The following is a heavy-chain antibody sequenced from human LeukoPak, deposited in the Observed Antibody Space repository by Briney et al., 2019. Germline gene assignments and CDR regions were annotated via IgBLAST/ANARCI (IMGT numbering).Heavy chain of an antibody. Sequence: PGGSLRLSCAASGFTFSYYVMSWVRQAPGKGLEWVSAIGGSGGTTYYADSVKGRFTISRDDSKNTLYLQMNSLRAEDTAVYYCAKRPGSGSYYLDYWGQGTLVTVSS. V-gene: IGHV3-23*01. CDR1: GFTFSYYV. CDR3: AKRPGSGSYYLDY. J-gene: IGHJ4*02. CDR2: IGGSGGTT. D-gene: IGHD3-10*01.